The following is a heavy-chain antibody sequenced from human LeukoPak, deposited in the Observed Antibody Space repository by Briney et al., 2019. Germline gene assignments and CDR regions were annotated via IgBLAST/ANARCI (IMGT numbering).Heavy chain of an antibody. J-gene: IGHJ5*02. CDR2: INPNSGGT. CDR3: ARAPYCSSTSCYIIWFDP. D-gene: IGHD2-2*02. CDR1: GYTFTGYY. Sequence: ASVKVSCKASGYTFTGYYMHWVRQAPGQGLEWMGWINPNSGGTNYAQKFQGRVTMTRDTSISTAYMELSRLRSDDTAVYYCARAPYCSSTSCYIIWFDPWGQGTLVTVSS. V-gene: IGHV1-2*02.